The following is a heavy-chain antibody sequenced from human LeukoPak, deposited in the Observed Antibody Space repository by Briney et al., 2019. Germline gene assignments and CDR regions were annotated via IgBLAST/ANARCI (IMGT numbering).Heavy chain of an antibody. J-gene: IGHJ4*02. CDR2: ISAYNGNT. CDR3: ARAGVVVALLSHWDY. V-gene: IGHV1-18*01. Sequence: ASVKVPCKASGGTFSSYAISWVRQAPGQGLEWMGWISAYNGNTNYAQKLQGRVTMTTDTSTSTAYMELRSLRSDDTAVYYYARAGVVVALLSHWDYWGQGTLVTVSS. D-gene: IGHD3-22*01. CDR1: GGTFSSYA.